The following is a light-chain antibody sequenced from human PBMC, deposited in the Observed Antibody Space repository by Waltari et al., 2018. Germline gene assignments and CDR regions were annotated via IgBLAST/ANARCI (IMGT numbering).Light chain of an antibody. V-gene: IGLV5-45*01. CDR2: YKPASDK. Sequence: QAVLTQPASLSASPGASASLTCTLRSDIDVGTYKIYWYQQRPGSPPQFLVKYKPASDKRQGSGVPDLFSGANNTSANAHILLISGLQSEDEADYYCMILHNNAVVFGGGTKLTVL. CDR1: SDIDVGTYK. CDR3: MILHNNAVV. J-gene: IGLJ3*02.